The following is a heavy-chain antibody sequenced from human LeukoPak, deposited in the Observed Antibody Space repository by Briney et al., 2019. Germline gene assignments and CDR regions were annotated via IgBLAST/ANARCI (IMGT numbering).Heavy chain of an antibody. V-gene: IGHV4-59*01. Sequence: PSETLSLTCTVSGSSISSYYWSWIRQPPGKGLEWIGYIYYSGSTNYNPSLKSRVTISVDTSKNQFSLKLSSVTAADTAVYYCAREGTGTTVTTGYADAFDIWGQGTMVTVSS. J-gene: IGHJ3*02. CDR2: IYYSGST. D-gene: IGHD4-17*01. CDR1: GSSISSYY. CDR3: AREGTGTTVTTGYADAFDI.